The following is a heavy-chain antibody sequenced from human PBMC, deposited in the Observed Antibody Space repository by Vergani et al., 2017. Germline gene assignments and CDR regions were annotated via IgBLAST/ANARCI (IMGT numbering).Heavy chain of an antibody. J-gene: IGHJ6*02. CDR2: IYPGDSDT. CDR3: ARSSLLWFGDDGMDV. CDR1: GYSFTSYW. D-gene: IGHD3-10*01. V-gene: IGHV5-51*01. Sequence: EVQLVQSGAEVKKPGESLKISCTGSGYSFTSYWIGWVRQMPGKGLEGMGIIYPGDSDTRYSPSFQGQVTISADKSISTAYLQWSSLKASDTAMYYCARSSLLWFGDDGMDVWGQGTTVTVSS.